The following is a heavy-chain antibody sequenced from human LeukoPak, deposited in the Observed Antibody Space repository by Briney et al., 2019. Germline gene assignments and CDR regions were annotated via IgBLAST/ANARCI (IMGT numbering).Heavy chain of an antibody. CDR3: TSLYYYGSGSYSTDYYYYYMDV. D-gene: IGHD3-10*01. Sequence: PGGSLRLSRAATGFTFSGSAMHWVRQASGKGLEWVGRIRSKANSYATAYAASVKGRFTISRDDSKNTAYLQMNSLKTEDTAVYYCTSLYYYGSGSYSTDYYYYYMDVWGKGTTVTVSS. V-gene: IGHV3-73*01. CDR2: IRSKANSYAT. CDR1: GFTFSGSA. J-gene: IGHJ6*03.